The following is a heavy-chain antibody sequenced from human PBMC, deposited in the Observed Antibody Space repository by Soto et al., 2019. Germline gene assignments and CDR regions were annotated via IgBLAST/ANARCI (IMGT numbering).Heavy chain of an antibody. D-gene: IGHD5-12*01. Sequence: QVQLVQSGAEVKKPGSSVRVSCRSSGDTFSSYIVNWLRLAPGRGLEWMGRVIPVLTTTDYAQNFRGRVTLSAGRSIYTVYLDRSGLGSDDTGVYYWARRRYCGYDGYHKLYYGMDVWGQGSLVTVAS. CDR1: GDTFSSYI. V-gene: IGHV1-69*08. J-gene: IGHJ6*02. CDR2: VIPVLTTT. CDR3: ARRRYCGYDGYHKLYYGMDV.